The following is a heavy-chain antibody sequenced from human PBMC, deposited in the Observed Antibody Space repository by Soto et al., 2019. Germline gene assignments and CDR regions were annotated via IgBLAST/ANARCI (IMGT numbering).Heavy chain of an antibody. D-gene: IGHD3-3*01. CDR2: INGTTGTT. CDR1: GFTFANYV. V-gene: IGHV3-23*01. J-gene: IGHJ4*02. CDR3: AKGAHYDFWSGYSAFDY. Sequence: GGSLRLSCAASGFTFANYVMTCVRQAPGKGLEWVSAINGTTGTTYYADSVKGRFIISRDNSKNTLYLQMDSLRAEDSALYYCAKGAHYDFWSGYSAFDYWGQGALVTVSS.